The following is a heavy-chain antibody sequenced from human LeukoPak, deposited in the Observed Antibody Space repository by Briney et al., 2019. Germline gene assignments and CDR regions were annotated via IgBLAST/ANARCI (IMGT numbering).Heavy chain of an antibody. CDR2: IYHSGST. V-gene: IGHV4-30-2*01. CDR3: ARGEAGLTIFGVVITKFDY. D-gene: IGHD3-3*01. CDR1: GGSISSGGYY. Sequence: PSQTLFLTCTVSGGSISSGGYYWSWIRQPPGKGLEWIGYIYHSGSTYYNPSLKSLFTISVDRSKTQFSLKLSSVAAADTAVYYCARGEAGLTIFGVVITKFDYWGQGTLVTVSS. J-gene: IGHJ4*02.